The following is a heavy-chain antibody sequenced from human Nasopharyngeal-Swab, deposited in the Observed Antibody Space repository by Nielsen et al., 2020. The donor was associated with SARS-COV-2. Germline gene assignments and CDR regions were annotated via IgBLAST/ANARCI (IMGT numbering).Heavy chain of an antibody. J-gene: IGHJ3*02. V-gene: IGHV1-24*01. D-gene: IGHD5-24*01. CDR1: GYTLTELS. CDR3: ATGLATIKAFDI. CDR2: FDPEDGET. Sequence: ASVKVSCKVSGYTLTELSMHWVRLAPGKGLEWMGGFDPEDGETIYAQKFQGRVTMTEDTSTDTAYMELSSLRSEDTAVYYCATGLATIKAFDIWGQGTMVTVSS.